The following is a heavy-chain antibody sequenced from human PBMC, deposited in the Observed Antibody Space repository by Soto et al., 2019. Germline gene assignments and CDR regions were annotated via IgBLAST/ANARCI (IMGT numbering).Heavy chain of an antibody. CDR1: GGSVSSYY. J-gene: IGHJ4*02. V-gene: IGHV4-59*02. Sequence: SETLSLTCTVSGGSVSSYYWSWIRQPPGKGLEWIGYTHNSGNTDYNPSLKSRVTISLDASRNEFSLKLRSVTAADTAVYYCARVAQGFDYWGQGTLVTVSS. CDR3: ARVAQGFDY. CDR2: THNSGNT.